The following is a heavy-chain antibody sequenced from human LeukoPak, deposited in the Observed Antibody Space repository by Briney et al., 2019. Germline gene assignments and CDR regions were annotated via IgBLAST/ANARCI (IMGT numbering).Heavy chain of an antibody. D-gene: IGHD2-8*01. CDR3: ARVGRGHCPDGACFSEGDWFDP. J-gene: IGHJ5*02. CDR2: IYSCGET. Sequence: GGSLRLSCAASAFSVSTNYMSSVRQAPGKGVEWVSVIYSCGETYYEDSVKGRLTFPRDNSKNTVYHQMKSLRPGATAVDDCARVGRGHCPDGACFSEGDWFDPWGQGTLVTVSS. CDR1: AFSVSTNY. V-gene: IGHV3-53*01.